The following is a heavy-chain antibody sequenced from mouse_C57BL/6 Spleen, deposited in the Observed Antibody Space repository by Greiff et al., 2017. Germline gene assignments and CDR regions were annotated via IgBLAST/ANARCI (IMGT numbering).Heavy chain of an antibody. J-gene: IGHJ2*01. D-gene: IGHD1-1*01. CDR3: ARNYYGSPDY. V-gene: IGHV1-80*01. CDR2: IYPGDGDT. CDR1: GYAFSSYW. Sequence: QVHVKQSGAELVKPGASVKISCKASGYAFSSYWMNWVKQRPGKGLEWIGQIYPGDGDTNYNGKFKGKATLTADKSSSTAYMQLSSLTSEDSAVYFCARNYYGSPDYWGQGTTLTVSS.